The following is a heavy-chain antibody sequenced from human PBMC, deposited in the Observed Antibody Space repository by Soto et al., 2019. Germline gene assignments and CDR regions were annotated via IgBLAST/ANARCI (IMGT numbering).Heavy chain of an antibody. V-gene: IGHV3-30-3*01. CDR2: ISYDGSNK. CDR3: ARSLYYYGSSGGDFQH. Sequence: QVQLVESGGGVVQPGRSLRLSCAASGFTFSSYAMHWVRQAPGKGLEWVAVISYDGSNKYYADSVKGRFTISRDNSKNTLYLQMNSLRAEDTAVYYCARSLYYYGSSGGDFQHWGQGTLVTVSS. CDR1: GFTFSSYA. D-gene: IGHD3-22*01. J-gene: IGHJ1*01.